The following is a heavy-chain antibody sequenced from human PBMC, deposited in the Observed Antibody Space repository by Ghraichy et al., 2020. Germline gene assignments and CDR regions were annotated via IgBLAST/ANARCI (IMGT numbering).Heavy chain of an antibody. J-gene: IGHJ2*01. CDR1: GGSISSSSYY. V-gene: IGHV4-39*01. CDR2: IYYSGST. CDR3: ASLLFITMVRGATPGYFDL. D-gene: IGHD3-10*01. Sequence: SETLSLTCTVSGGSISSSSYYWGWIRQPPGKGLEWIGSIYYSGSTYYNPSLKSRVTISVDTSKNQFSLKLSSVTAADTAVYYCASLLFITMVRGATPGYFDLWGRGTLVTVSS.